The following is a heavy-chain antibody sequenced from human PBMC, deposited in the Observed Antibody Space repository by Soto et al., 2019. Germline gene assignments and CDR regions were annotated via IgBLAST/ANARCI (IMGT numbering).Heavy chain of an antibody. D-gene: IGHD6-6*01. Sequence: GGSLRLSCAASGFTFSSYSMNWVRQAPGKGLEWVSYISSSSSTIYYADSVKGRFTISRDNAKNSLYLQMNSLRDEDTAVYYCARVGKQLGGMYYFDYWGQGTLVTVSS. J-gene: IGHJ4*02. CDR3: ARVGKQLGGMYYFDY. CDR1: GFTFSSYS. CDR2: ISSSSSTI. V-gene: IGHV3-48*02.